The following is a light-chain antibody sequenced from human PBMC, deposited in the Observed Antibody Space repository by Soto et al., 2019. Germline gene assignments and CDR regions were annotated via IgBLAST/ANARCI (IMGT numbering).Light chain of an antibody. J-gene: IGKJ4*01. CDR3: QQRSNWTLT. V-gene: IGKV3-11*01. Sequence: EIVLTQAPATLSLSPGERATLSCRASQSVGSSLGWYQQKPGRAPRLLIDDASNRATGIPARFSGSGSGADFTLTISSLEPEDVAVYYCQQRSNWTLTFGGGTKVEIK. CDR2: DAS. CDR1: QSVGSS.